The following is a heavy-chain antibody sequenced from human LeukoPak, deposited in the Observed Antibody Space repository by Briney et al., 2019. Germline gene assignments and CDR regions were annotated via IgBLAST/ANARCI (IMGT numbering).Heavy chain of an antibody. Sequence: GGSLRLSCAASGFTFSSYGMHWVRQAPGKGLEWVSRINSDGSSTRYADSVKGRFTISRDNAKNTLYLQMNSLRAEDTAVYYCVRGVGGDSRFDPWGRGTLVTVSS. V-gene: IGHV3-74*01. CDR3: VRGVGGDSRFDP. CDR2: INSDGSST. CDR1: GFTFSSYG. J-gene: IGHJ5*02. D-gene: IGHD1-26*01.